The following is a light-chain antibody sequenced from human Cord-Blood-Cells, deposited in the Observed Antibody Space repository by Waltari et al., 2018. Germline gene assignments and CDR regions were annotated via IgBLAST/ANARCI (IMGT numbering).Light chain of an antibody. V-gene: IGKV1-5*01. Sequence: DIQMTQSPSTLSASVGDRVTITCRASQSISSWLSWYQQKPGKAPKLLIYDASSLESVVPSRFSGSGSGTEITRTISSLQPDDFATDYCQQYNSYPLTFGGGTKVEIK. J-gene: IGKJ4*01. CDR3: QQYNSYPLT. CDR1: QSISSW. CDR2: DAS.